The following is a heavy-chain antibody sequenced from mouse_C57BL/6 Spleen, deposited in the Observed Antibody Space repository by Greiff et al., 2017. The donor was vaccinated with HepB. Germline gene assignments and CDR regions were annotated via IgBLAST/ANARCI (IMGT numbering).Heavy chain of an antibody. J-gene: IGHJ3*01. V-gene: IGHV14-4*01. Sequence: VQLQQSGAELVRPGASVKLSCTASGFNIKDDYMHWVKQRPEQGLEWIGWIDPENGDTEYASKFQGKATITADTSSTTAYLQLSSLTSEDTAVYYCTTPSWFAYWGQGTLVTVSA. CDR3: TTPSWFAY. CDR2: IDPENGDT. CDR1: GFNIKDDY.